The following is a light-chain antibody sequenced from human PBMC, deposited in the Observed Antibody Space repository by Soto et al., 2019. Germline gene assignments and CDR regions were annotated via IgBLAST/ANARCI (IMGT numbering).Light chain of an antibody. Sequence: EVVMTQSPATLSVSPGERATLSCRASESVSRNLAWYQQKPGQAPRLLIYDASTRATGIPDRFSGGGSGTEFTLTISSLQSEDFVVYYCQQRNIWPPVTFGQGTRLEIK. V-gene: IGKV3-15*01. CDR3: QQRNIWPPVT. J-gene: IGKJ5*01. CDR1: ESVSRN. CDR2: DAS.